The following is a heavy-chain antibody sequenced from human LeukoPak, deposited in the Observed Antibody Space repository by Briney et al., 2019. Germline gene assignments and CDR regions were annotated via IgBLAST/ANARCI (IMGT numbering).Heavy chain of an antibody. CDR3: ARVALGVVAATPYGMDV. V-gene: IGHV1-2*02. J-gene: IGHJ6*02. D-gene: IGHD2-15*01. Sequence: ASVEVSSKASVYTFTGYYMHWVRQAPGQGLEWMGWINPNSGGTNYAPNFQGRVTMTRDTSISTAYMEVSRLRSDDTAVYYCARVALGVVAATPYGMDVWGQGTTVTVSS. CDR1: VYTFTGYY. CDR2: INPNSGGT.